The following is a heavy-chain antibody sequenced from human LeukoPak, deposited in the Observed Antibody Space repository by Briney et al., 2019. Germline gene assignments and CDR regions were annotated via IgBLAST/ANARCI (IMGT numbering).Heavy chain of an antibody. CDR3: ARLKLRYFDWLVNDAFDI. Sequence: ASVKVSCKASGYTFTGYYMHWVRQAPGQGLEWMGWINPNSGGTNYAQKFQGRVTMTTDTSTSTAYMELRSLRSDDTAVYYCARLKLRYFDWLVNDAFDIWGQGTMVTVSS. CDR1: GYTFTGYY. V-gene: IGHV1-2*02. CDR2: INPNSGGT. J-gene: IGHJ3*02. D-gene: IGHD3-9*01.